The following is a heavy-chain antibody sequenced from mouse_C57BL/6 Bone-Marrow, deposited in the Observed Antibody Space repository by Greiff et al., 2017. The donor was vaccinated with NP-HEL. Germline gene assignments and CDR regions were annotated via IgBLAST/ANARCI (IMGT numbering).Heavy chain of an antibody. CDR3: ARPPETAQATWFAY. Sequence: QVQLKESGPELVKPGASVKISCKASGYAFSSSWMNWVKQRPGEGLEWIGRIYPGDGDTNYNGKFKGKATLTADKSSSTAYMQLSSLTSEDSAVYFCARPPETAQATWFAYWGQGTLVTVSA. CDR2: IYPGDGDT. V-gene: IGHV1-82*01. CDR1: GYAFSSSW. J-gene: IGHJ3*01. D-gene: IGHD3-2*02.